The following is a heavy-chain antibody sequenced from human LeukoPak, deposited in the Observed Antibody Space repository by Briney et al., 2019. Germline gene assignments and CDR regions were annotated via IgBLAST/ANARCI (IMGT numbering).Heavy chain of an antibody. Sequence: GESLKISCKGSGYSFTSYWIGWVRQMPGKGLEWMGIIYPGDSDTRYSPSFQGQVTISADKSISTAYLQWSSLKASDTAMYYCARLRTTITRTTAYYYGMDVWGQGTTVTVSS. V-gene: IGHV5-51*01. CDR2: IYPGDSDT. CDR1: GYSFTSYW. D-gene: IGHD1-7*01. J-gene: IGHJ6*02. CDR3: ARLRTTITRTTAYYYGMDV.